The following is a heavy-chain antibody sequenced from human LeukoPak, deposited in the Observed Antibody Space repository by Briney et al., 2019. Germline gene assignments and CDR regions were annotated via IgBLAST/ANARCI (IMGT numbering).Heavy chain of an antibody. J-gene: IGHJ6*04. D-gene: IGHD6-6*01. CDR1: GGSFSAYY. V-gene: IGHV4-34*01. CDR2: INHSGST. CDR3: ARGPGVAALSPHTCRDV. Sequence: SETLSLTCAVYGGSFSAYYWSWIRQPPGKGLEWIGEINHSGSTNYNPSLKSRVTISVDTSKNQFSLKLSSVTAADTAVYYCARGPGVAALSPHTCRDVWGKGTTVTVSS.